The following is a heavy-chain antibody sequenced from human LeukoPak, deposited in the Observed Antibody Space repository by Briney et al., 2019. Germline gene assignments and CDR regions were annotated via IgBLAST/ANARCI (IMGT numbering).Heavy chain of an antibody. CDR1: GFTFSNYS. Sequence: GGSLRLSCAASGFTFSNYSINWVRQAPGKGLEWVAFIRYDGSNKYYADSVKGRFTISRDNSKNTLYLQMNSLRAEDTAVYYCAKDRSYYYDSSGSPFDYWGQGTLVTVSS. J-gene: IGHJ4*02. V-gene: IGHV3-30*02. CDR3: AKDRSYYYDSSGSPFDY. D-gene: IGHD3-22*01. CDR2: IRYDGSNK.